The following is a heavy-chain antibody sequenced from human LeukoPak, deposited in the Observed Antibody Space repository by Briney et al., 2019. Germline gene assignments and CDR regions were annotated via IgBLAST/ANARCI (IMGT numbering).Heavy chain of an antibody. J-gene: IGHJ4*02. D-gene: IGHD1/OR15-1a*01. CDR3: AKMRAERTSAAINY. V-gene: IGHV3-53*01. CDR2: LYSDGST. Sequence: GGSLRLSCAASGFTVSSCYMSWVRQAPGKGLEWVSVLYSDGSTYYADSVMGRFTVSRDNSKNTLHLQMNNLRAEDTAVYYCAKMRAERTSAAINYWGQGTLVTVSS. CDR1: GFTVSSCY.